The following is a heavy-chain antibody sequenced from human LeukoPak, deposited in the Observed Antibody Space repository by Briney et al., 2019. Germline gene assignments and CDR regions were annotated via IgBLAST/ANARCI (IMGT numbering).Heavy chain of an antibody. J-gene: IGHJ4*02. Sequence: SGGSLRLSCAASGFTFSSYAMSWVRQAPGKGLEWVSAISGSGGSTYYADSVKGRFTISRDNSKSTLYLQMNSLRAEDTAVYYCAKVFSGFGELFPYYFDYWGQGTLVTVSS. CDR1: GFTFSSYA. D-gene: IGHD3-10*01. CDR2: ISGSGGST. CDR3: AKVFSGFGELFPYYFDY. V-gene: IGHV3-23*01.